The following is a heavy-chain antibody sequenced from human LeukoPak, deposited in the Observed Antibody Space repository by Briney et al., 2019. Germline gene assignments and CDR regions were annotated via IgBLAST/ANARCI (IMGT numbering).Heavy chain of an antibody. CDR2: SRNKASGYTT. D-gene: IGHD1-7*01. CDR3: ASAITGTTVNHY. Sequence: GGSLRLSCAASGFILSDHHMDWVRQAPGKGLEWVGRSRNKASGYTTENAASVKGRFTISRDDSKNSLYLQMNSLKAEDTAVYYCASAITGTTVNHYWGQGTLVTVSS. V-gene: IGHV3-72*01. CDR1: GFILSDHH. J-gene: IGHJ4*02.